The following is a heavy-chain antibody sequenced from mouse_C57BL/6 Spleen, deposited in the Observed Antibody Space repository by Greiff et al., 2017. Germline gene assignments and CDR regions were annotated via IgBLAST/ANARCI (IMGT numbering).Heavy chain of an antibody. J-gene: IGHJ1*03. CDR2: IYPGDGDT. V-gene: IGHV1-80*01. CDR1: GYAFSSYW. CDR3: ARRGSSWDWYFDV. Sequence: VQLQQSGAGLVKPGASVKISCKASGYAFSSYWMNWVKQRPGKGLEWIGQIYPGDGDTNYNGKFKGKATLTADKSSSTAYMQLSSLTSEDSAVYFCARRGSSWDWYFDVWGTGTTVTVSS. D-gene: IGHD1-1*01.